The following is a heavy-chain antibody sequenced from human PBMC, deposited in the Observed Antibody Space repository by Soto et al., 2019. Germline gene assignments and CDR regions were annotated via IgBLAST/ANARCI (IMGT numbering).Heavy chain of an antibody. CDR3: AKDESSNYYGSGDY. D-gene: IGHD3-10*01. CDR1: GFTFSSYA. Sequence: GGSLRLSCAASGFTFSSYAMNWVRQAPGKGLEWVSSISGGGGNTYYADSVKGRFTISRDNSKNTLHLQMNSLRAEDTAVYYCAKDESSNYYGSGDYWGQGTLVTVSS. V-gene: IGHV3-23*01. CDR2: ISGGGGNT. J-gene: IGHJ4*02.